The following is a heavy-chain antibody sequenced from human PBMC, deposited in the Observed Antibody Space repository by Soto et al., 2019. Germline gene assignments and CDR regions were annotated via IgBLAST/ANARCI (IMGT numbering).Heavy chain of an antibody. Sequence: EVQLLESGGGLVQPGGSLRLSCAASGFTFSSYAMRWVRQAPGTGLEWVSAISGSGGSTYYADSVKGRFTISRDTSKNTLYLQMNSLSAEDTAVYYCARRGSGSYYDYWGQGTLVTVSS. CDR1: GFTFSSYA. J-gene: IGHJ4*02. V-gene: IGHV3-23*01. CDR3: ARRGSGSYYDY. CDR2: ISGSGGST. D-gene: IGHD1-26*01.